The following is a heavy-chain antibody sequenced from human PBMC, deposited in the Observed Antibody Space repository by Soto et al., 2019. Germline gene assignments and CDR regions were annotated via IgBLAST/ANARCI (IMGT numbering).Heavy chain of an antibody. CDR1: GGSISSGDYY. V-gene: IGHV4-30-4*01. D-gene: IGHD3-16*02. J-gene: IGHJ3*02. CDR3: ASALRLGELSSHDAFDI. Sequence: SETLSLTCTVSGGSISSGDYYWSRIRQPPGKGLEWIGYIYYSGSTYYNPSLKSRVTISVDTSKNQFSLKLSSVTAADTAVYYCASALRLGELSSHDAFDIWGQGTMVTVSS. CDR2: IYYSGST.